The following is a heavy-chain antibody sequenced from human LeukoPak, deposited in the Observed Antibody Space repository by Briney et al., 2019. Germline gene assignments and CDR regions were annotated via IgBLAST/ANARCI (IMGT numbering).Heavy chain of an antibody. CDR2: IKQDGSEK. CDR1: GFTFSSYW. J-gene: IGHJ4*02. V-gene: IGHV3-7*01. Sequence: GGSLRLSCAASGFTFSSYWMSWVRQAPGKGLEWVANIKQDGSEKYYVDSEKGRFTISRDNAKNSLYLQMNSLRAEDTAVYYCARKGRSLRFLEWLLDYWGQGTLVTVSS. D-gene: IGHD3-3*01. CDR3: ARKGRSLRFLEWLLDY.